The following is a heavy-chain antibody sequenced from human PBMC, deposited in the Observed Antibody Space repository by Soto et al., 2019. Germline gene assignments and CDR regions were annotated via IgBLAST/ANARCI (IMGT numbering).Heavy chain of an antibody. V-gene: IGHV4-38-2*01. CDR2: MYHGGFS. J-gene: IGHJ4*02. Sequence: SETLSLTCGVSGYAINSGYYWGWIRQSPGKGLEWIGNMYHGGFSYYNPSLKGRVTISVDTWKNRFSLNLRSVTAADTAVYYCARTVVVVVSNAPDYFDYWGQGMLVTVSS. CDR3: ARTVVVVVSNAPDYFDY. D-gene: IGHD2-15*01. CDR1: GYAINSGYY.